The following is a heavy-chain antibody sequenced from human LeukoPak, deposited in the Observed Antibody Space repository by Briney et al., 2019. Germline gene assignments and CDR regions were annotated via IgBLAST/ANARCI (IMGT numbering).Heavy chain of an antibody. V-gene: IGHV3-23*01. CDR1: GFTFSSYG. CDR2: ISGSGGST. CDR3: ARDSLYCGGDCYGH. D-gene: IGHD2-21*02. Sequence: GGSLRLSCAASGFTFSSYGMSWVRQAPGKGLEWVSAISGSGGSTYYADSVKGRFTISRDNSKNTLYQQMNSLRAEDTAVYYCARDSLYCGGDCYGHWGQGTLVTVSS. J-gene: IGHJ4*02.